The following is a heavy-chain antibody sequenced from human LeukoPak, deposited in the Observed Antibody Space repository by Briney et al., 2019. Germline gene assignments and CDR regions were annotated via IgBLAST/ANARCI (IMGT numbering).Heavy chain of an antibody. J-gene: IGHJ4*02. CDR3: AKDLSRWELLHLFDY. Sequence: PGRSLRLSCAASGFTFSSYGMHWVRQAPGKGLEWVAVIWYDGSNKYYADSVKGRFTISRDNSKNTLYLQMNSLRAEDTAVYYYAKDLSRWELLHLFDYWGQGTLVTVSS. V-gene: IGHV3-33*06. CDR1: GFTFSSYG. CDR2: IWYDGSNK. D-gene: IGHD1-26*01.